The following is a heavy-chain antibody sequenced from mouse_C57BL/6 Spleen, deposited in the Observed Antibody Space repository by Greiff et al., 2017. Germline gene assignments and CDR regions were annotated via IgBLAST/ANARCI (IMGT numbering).Heavy chain of an antibody. J-gene: IGHJ2*01. CDR3: ARESDGYPYFDY. D-gene: IGHD2-3*01. CDR1: GFTFSSYA. V-gene: IGHV5-4*01. Sequence: DVKLVESGGGLVKPGGSLKLSCAASGFTFSSYAMSWVRQTPEKRLEWVATISDGGSYTYYPDNVKGRFTISRDNAKNNLYLQMSHLKSEDTAMYYCARESDGYPYFDYWGQGTTLTVSS. CDR2: ISDGGSYT.